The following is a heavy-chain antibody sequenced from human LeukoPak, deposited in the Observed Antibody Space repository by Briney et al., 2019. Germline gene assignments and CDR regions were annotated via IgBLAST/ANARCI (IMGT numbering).Heavy chain of an antibody. CDR3: XXXXVXIVXTITLGGIFDY. V-gene: IGHV4-31*03. Sequence: SQTLSLTCTVSGGSISSGGYYWSWIRQHPGKGLEWIGYIYYSGSTYYNPSLKSRVTISVDTSKNQFSLKLSSVTAADTAVYXCXXXXVXIVXTITLGGIFDYWGQGTLVTVSS. CDR1: GGSISSGGYY. J-gene: IGHJ4*02. D-gene: IGHD5-12*01. CDR2: IYYSGST.